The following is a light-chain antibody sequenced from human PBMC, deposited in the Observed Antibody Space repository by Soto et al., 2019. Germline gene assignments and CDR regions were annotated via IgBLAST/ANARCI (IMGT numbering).Light chain of an antibody. J-gene: IGLJ2*01. CDR3: SSCVGGDTVV. Sequence: QSALTQPRPVPGSPGQSVTISCTGTSSDVGAYNYVSWYQQHPGKAPKLMIYDVSERPSGVPDRFPASKSGNTASLTISGLQAEDEADYYCSSCVGGDTVVFGGGTKLTVL. CDR2: DVS. CDR1: SSDVGAYNY. V-gene: IGLV2-11*01.